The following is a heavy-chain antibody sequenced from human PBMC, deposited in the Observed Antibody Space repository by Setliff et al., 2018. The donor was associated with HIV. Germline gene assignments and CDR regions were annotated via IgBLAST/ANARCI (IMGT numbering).Heavy chain of an antibody. CDR3: VITHYSGTYGVWVDP. J-gene: IGHJ5*02. CDR1: GASLSDYY. D-gene: IGHD1-26*01. V-gene: IGHV4-34*01. Sequence: NPSETLSLTCAVYGASLSDYYWSWIRQPPGKGLEWIGEINHTGNTNYNPSLKSRVTTPVDTSKNQFALKLNSVTAADTAVYFCVITHYSGTYGVWVDPWGQGTLVTVSS. CDR2: INHTGNT.